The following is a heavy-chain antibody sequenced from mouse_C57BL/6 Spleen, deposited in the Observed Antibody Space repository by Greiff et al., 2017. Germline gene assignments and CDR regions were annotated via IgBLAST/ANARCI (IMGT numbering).Heavy chain of an antibody. CDR2: IDPSDSYT. V-gene: IGHV1-69*01. CDR3: ARSGREGAMDY. CDR1: GYTFTSYW. D-gene: IGHD3-1*01. Sequence: QVQLQQPGAELVMPGASVKLSCKASGYTFTSYWMHWVKQRPGQGLEWIGEIDPSDSYTNYNQKFKGKSTLTVDKSSSTAYMQLSSLTSEDSAVYYCARSGREGAMDYWGQGTSVTVSS. J-gene: IGHJ4*01.